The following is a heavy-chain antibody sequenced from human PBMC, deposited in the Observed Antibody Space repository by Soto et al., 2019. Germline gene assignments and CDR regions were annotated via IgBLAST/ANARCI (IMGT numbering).Heavy chain of an antibody. Sequence: QVQLVQSGAEVKKPGSSVKVSCKASGGTFSSYAISWVRQAPGQGLEWMGGIIPIFGTANYAQKFQGRVTITADESTRTAYMELSSLRSEDTAVYYCARGRPRYCSGGSCYTLDVWGQGTTVTVSS. V-gene: IGHV1-69*12. J-gene: IGHJ6*02. D-gene: IGHD2-15*01. CDR1: GGTFSSYA. CDR3: ARGRPRYCSGGSCYTLDV. CDR2: IIPIFGTA.